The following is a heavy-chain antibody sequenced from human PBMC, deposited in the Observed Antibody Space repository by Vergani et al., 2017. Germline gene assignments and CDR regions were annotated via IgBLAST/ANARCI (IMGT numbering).Heavy chain of an antibody. Sequence: QVQLVQSGAEVKKPGSSVKVSCKASGGTFSSYAISWVRKAPGQGLEWMGRIITILGIANYAQKFQGRVTITADKSTSTAYMELSSLRSEDTAVYYCARAGSGWSPTYYYGMDVWGQGTTVTVSS. CDR3: ARAGSGWSPTYYYGMDV. J-gene: IGHJ6*02. D-gene: IGHD6-19*01. CDR1: GGTFSSYA. V-gene: IGHV1-69*04. CDR2: IITILGIA.